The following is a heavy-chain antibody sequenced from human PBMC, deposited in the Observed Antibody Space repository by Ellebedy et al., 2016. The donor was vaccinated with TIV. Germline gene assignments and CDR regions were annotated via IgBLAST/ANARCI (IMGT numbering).Heavy chain of an antibody. CDR2: ISYSGST. J-gene: IGHJ4*02. V-gene: IGHV4-59*11. D-gene: IGHD3-16*01. Sequence: SETLSLTXTVSGDSISSHYWSWIRQPPGKGLEWIGYISYSGSTNYNPSLKSRVFTSVDTSKNQFSLKLSSVTAADTAVYYCATDWGRAAVLWGQGTLVTVSS. CDR3: ATDWGRAAVL. CDR1: GDSISSHY.